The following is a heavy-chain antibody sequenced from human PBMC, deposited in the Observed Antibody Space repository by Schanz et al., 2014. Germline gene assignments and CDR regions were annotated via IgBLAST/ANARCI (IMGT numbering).Heavy chain of an antibody. V-gene: IGHV1-18*01. D-gene: IGHD3-9*01. CDR2: IIPILGIA. Sequence: QGQLVQSGPEVKEPGASVKVSCEASRYTFNTYGLNWVRQAPGQGLEWMGRIIPILGIANYAQKLQGRVTMTTDTSTSTAYMELRSLRSDDTAVYYCARVQDDILTGSEYYYGMDVWGQGTTVTVS. J-gene: IGHJ6*02. CDR1: RYTFNTYG. CDR3: ARVQDDILTGSEYYYGMDV.